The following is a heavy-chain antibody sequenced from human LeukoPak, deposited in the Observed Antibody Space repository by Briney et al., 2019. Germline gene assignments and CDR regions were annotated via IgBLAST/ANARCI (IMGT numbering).Heavy chain of an antibody. D-gene: IGHD5-18*01. V-gene: IGHV3-30*18. CDR2: VSADGRTQ. Sequence: GRSLRLSCAASGFTFRTYSIHWVRQAPGKGLEWVTVVSADGRTQLYSDSVKGRFTISRDNSKNTLYLQMNSLRAEDTAVYYCANRGPSYALDYWGQGTLVTVSS. CDR3: ANRGPSYALDY. CDR1: GFTFRTYS. J-gene: IGHJ4*02.